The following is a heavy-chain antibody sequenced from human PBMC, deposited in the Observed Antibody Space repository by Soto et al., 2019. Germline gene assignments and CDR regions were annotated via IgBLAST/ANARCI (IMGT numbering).Heavy chain of an antibody. D-gene: IGHD7-27*01. Sequence: QLQLQESGPGLVKPSETLSLTCTVSGGSISSYYWGWIRRPPGKGLEWIGSIYYSGSTYYNPSLKSRVTISVDTSKNQFSLKLRSVTAAYTAVYYCARRWGYSFDYWGQGTLVTVSS. J-gene: IGHJ4*02. CDR3: ARRWGYSFDY. CDR2: IYYSGST. CDR1: GGSISSYY. V-gene: IGHV4-39*01.